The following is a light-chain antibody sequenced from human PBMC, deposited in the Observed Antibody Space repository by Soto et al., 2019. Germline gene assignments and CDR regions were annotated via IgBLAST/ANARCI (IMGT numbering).Light chain of an antibody. V-gene: IGKV1-5*03. Sequence: DVHMTHSPSTLSASLGDRVTITCLASQSISSWLAWYQQKPGKAPKLLIYKASSLESGVPSRFSGSGSGTEFTLTISSLQPDDFATYYCQQYNSYPYTFGQGTKVDIK. J-gene: IGKJ2*01. CDR2: KAS. CDR3: QQYNSYPYT. CDR1: QSISSW.